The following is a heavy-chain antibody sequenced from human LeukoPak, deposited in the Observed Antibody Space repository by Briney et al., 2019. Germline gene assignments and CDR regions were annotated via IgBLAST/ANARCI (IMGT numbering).Heavy chain of an antibody. D-gene: IGHD1-26*01. V-gene: IGHV3-9*01. Sequence: GGSLRLSCAASGFTFHDFAIHWVRQAPGKGLEWVSGISWNSGNICYADSVKGRFTISRDNAKNSLYLQMNSLRAEDTALYYCAKGMSGSYYYPFDFWGQGTLVTVSS. CDR2: ISWNSGNI. CDR3: AKGMSGSYYYPFDF. CDR1: GFTFHDFA. J-gene: IGHJ4*02.